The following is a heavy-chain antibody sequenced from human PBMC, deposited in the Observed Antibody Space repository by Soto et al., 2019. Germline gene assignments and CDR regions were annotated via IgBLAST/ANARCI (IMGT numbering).Heavy chain of an antibody. CDR3: VRDGTKTLRDWFDP. J-gene: IGHJ5*02. CDR1: GASISGFY. V-gene: IGHV4-4*07. D-gene: IGHD1-1*01. Sequence: KPSETLSLTCTVSGASISGFYWSWIRKSAGKGLEWIGRIYATGTTDYNPSLKSRVMMSVDTSKKQFSLKLRSVTAADTDVYYCVRDGTKTLRDWFDPWGQGISVTVSS. CDR2: IYATGTT.